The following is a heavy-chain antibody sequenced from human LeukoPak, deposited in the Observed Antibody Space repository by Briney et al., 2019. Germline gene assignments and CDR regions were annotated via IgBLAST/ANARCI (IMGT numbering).Heavy chain of an antibody. J-gene: IGHJ4*02. CDR3: ARPAYCGGNCYYFPDY. CDR1: GFTFSDYF. CDR2: ISSSGTG. V-gene: IGHV3-11*04. Sequence: PGGSLRLSCAASGFTFSDYFMSWIRQAPGKGLEWLSHISSSGTGYYTDSVKGRATISRDNAKNSLYLQMNSLRAEDTAVYYCARPAYCGGNCYYFPDYWGQGTLVTVSS. D-gene: IGHD2-21*02.